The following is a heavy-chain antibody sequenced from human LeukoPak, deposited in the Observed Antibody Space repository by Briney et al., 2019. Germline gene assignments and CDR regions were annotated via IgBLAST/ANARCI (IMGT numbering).Heavy chain of an antibody. Sequence: GGSLRLSCAASGFTFSSYEMNWVRQAPGKGLEWVSYISSSGSTIYYADSVKGRFTISRDNAKNSLYLQMNSLRAEDTAVYYCARSGYSSGWPNYYYGMDVWGQGTTVTVSS. D-gene: IGHD6-19*01. CDR1: GFTFSSYE. CDR2: ISSSGSTI. J-gene: IGHJ6*02. V-gene: IGHV3-48*03. CDR3: ARSGYSSGWPNYYYGMDV.